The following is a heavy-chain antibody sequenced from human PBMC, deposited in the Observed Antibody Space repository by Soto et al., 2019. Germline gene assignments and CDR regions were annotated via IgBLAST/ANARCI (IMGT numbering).Heavy chain of an antibody. Sequence: QVHLQESGPRLVKPSETLSLTCDVSGDSISSYNSWTWVRQTPGKGLEWIGEVYHSGNTSYNPSLKGRVTIPVDKSRNPFSLSLTSVTAADSAVYYCAIREGDCGGGSCPYYHDWGQGTLVTAPS. D-gene: IGHD2-15*01. CDR2: VYHSGNT. CDR1: GDSISSYNS. J-gene: IGHJ4*02. V-gene: IGHV4-4*02. CDR3: AIREGDCGGGSCPYYHD.